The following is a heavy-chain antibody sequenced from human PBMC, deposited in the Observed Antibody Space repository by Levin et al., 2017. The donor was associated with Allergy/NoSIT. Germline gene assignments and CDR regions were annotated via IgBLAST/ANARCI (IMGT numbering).Heavy chain of an antibody. V-gene: IGHV3-48*03. CDR1: GFTFSGYE. CDR2: ISTSGSTI. Sequence: GGSLRLSCAASGFTFSGYEMIWVRQAPGKGLEWVSYISTSGSTIYYADSVKGRFTTSRDNAKNSVFLQMNSLRAEDTAVYYCAREGVERWLGHDYWGQGTLVTVSS. J-gene: IGHJ4*02. D-gene: IGHD6-19*01. CDR3: AREGVERWLGHDY.